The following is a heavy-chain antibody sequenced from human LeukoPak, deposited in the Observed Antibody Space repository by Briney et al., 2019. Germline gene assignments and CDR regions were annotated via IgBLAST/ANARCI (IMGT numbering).Heavy chain of an antibody. V-gene: IGHV1-2*02. CDR2: INPNSGGT. Sequence: ASVKVSCKASGYTFTGYYMHWARQAPGQGLEWMGWINPNSGGTDYAQKFQGRVTMTRDTSISTAYMELSRLRSDDTAVYYCARRGDYYDSSGYYLDDAFDIWGQGTMVTVSS. D-gene: IGHD3-22*01. CDR1: GYTFTGYY. J-gene: IGHJ3*02. CDR3: ARRGDYYDSSGYYLDDAFDI.